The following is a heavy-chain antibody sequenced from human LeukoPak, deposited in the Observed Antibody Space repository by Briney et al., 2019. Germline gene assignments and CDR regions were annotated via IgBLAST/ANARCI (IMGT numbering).Heavy chain of an antibody. CDR3: ARDAGGNSADYYFDY. D-gene: IGHD4-23*01. J-gene: IGHJ4*02. CDR2: ISYDGRDK. V-gene: IGHV3-30*04. CDR1: GFTFSRYA. Sequence: PGGSLRLSCAASGFTFSRYAVHWVRQAPGKGLEWVAVISYDGRDKYHADFVMGRSTISRDNSKSTLYLQMNSLRVEDTAVYYCARDAGGNSADYYFDYWGQGTLVTVSS.